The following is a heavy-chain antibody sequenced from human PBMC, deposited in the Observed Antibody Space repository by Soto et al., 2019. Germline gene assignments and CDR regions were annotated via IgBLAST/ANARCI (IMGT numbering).Heavy chain of an antibody. CDR2: ISYDGSNK. D-gene: IGHD3-16*02. J-gene: IGHJ6*02. CDR3: AKDFLSLSVAYYYYGMDV. Sequence: GGSLRLSCAASGFTFSSYGMHWVRQAPGKGLEWVAVISYDGSNKYYADSVKGRFTISRDNSKNTLYLQMNSLRAEDTAVYYCAKDFLSLSVAYYYYGMDVWGQGTTVTVSS. V-gene: IGHV3-30*18. CDR1: GFTFSSYG.